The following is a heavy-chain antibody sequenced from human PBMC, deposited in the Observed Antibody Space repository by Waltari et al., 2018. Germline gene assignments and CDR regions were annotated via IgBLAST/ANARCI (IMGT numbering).Heavy chain of an antibody. CDR2: IICVLGRP. CDR1: GGTFSSYA. V-gene: IGHV1-69*04. CDR3: ATHDAFDV. Sequence: QVLLVQSGAELKRPGSSVKVSCKASGGTFSSYAISWVRQAPGQGLEWMGKIICVLGRPDYEQQFQGRVTISADKSTSTAYMELSGLRSEDTAVYYCATHDAFDVWGQGTLVRVSS. J-gene: IGHJ3*01.